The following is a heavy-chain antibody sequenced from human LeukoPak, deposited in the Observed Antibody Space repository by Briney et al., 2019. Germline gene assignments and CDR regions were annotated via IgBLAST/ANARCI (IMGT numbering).Heavy chain of an antibody. CDR2: ISNDGYTQ. J-gene: IGHJ4*02. Sequence: GGSRRLSCEASGFIFSTYGMHWVRQAPGRGLEWVAVISNDGYTQYYADSVKGRFTIPRDNSKTALFLQMHSLRAEDTAVYYCSKDWGEYYYGSGSYYNSDGYWGQGTLVTVSS. CDR1: GFIFSTYG. V-gene: IGHV3-30*18. CDR3: SKDWGEYYYGSGSYYNSDGY. D-gene: IGHD3-10*01.